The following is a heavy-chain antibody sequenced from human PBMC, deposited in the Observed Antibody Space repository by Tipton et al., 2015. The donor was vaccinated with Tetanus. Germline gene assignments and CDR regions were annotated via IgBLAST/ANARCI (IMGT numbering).Heavy chain of an antibody. J-gene: IGHJ4*02. CDR1: RGSISDYF. D-gene: IGHD3-10*01. CDR2: VSHSGTT. Sequence: LRLSCTVSRGSISDYFWSWIRQPPGKGLEWIGYVSHSGTTNSNPSLKGRISMSIDTSKNRFSLKLSSVTAADTAVYFCARGWFGGLGDWGQGILVTVSS. V-gene: IGHV4-59*12. CDR3: ARGWFGGLGD.